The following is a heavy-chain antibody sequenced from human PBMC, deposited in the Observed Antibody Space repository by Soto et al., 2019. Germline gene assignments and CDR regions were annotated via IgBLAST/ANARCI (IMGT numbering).Heavy chain of an antibody. D-gene: IGHD5-18*01. V-gene: IGHV1-18*04. CDR2: ISTHTGNT. CDR3: ARDMSVGSVDTVGGY. Sequence: QVQLVQSGGEVKKPGASVKVSCKASGYTFDTYGISWVRQAPGQGLEWMGWISTHTGNTDYAQSLQGRVTMTTDTSSSTAYMELRSLRSDDTAVYYCARDMSVGSVDTVGGYWGQGTQVTVSS. CDR1: GYTFDTYG. J-gene: IGHJ4*02.